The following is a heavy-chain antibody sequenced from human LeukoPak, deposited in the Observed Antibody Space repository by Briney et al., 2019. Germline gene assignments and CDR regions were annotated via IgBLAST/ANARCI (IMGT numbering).Heavy chain of an antibody. CDR1: GFTFNNAW. D-gene: IGHD6-19*01. J-gene: IGHJ4*02. V-gene: IGHV3-23*01. CDR3: AKGYSSGWSGFSAFDY. CDR2: ISGSGGST. Sequence: GGSLRLSCAASGFTFNNAWMNWVRQAPGKGLEWVSAISGSGGSTYYADSVKGRFTISRDNSKNTLYLQMNNLRAEDTAVYYCAKGYSSGWSGFSAFDYWGQGTLVTVSS.